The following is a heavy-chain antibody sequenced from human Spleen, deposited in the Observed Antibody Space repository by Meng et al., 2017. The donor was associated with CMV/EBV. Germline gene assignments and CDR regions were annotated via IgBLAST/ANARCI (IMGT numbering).Heavy chain of an antibody. D-gene: IGHD6-13*01. CDR1: GGSISSSSYY. CDR3: ARDRYSSSQFDP. CDR2: VYYSGST. J-gene: IGHJ5*02. Sequence: SETLSLTCTVSGGSISSSSYYWGWIRQPPGKGLEWIANVYYSGSTYCNPSLKSRVTMSVDTSKNQFSLKLSSVTAADTAVYYCARDRYSSSQFDPWGQGTLVTVSS. V-gene: IGHV4-39*07.